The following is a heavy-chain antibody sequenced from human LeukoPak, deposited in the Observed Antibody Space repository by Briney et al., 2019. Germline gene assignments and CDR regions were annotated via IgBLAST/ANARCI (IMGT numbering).Heavy chain of an antibody. V-gene: IGHV4-61*02. D-gene: IGHD5-18*01. CDR2: IYTSGST. Sequence: SQTLSLTCTVSGGSISSGGYYWSWIRQPAGKGLEWIGRIYTSGSTNYNPSLKSRVTMSVDTSKNQFSLKLSSVTAADTAVYYCARECMDTAMVRGYRYFDYWGQGTLVTVSS. CDR3: ARECMDTAMVRGYRYFDY. CDR1: GGSISSGGYY. J-gene: IGHJ4*02.